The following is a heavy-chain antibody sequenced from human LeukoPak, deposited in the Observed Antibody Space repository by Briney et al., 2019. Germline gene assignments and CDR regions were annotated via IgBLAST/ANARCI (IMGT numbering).Heavy chain of an antibody. CDR2: IYYSGST. CDR1: GGSISSGGYY. V-gene: IGHV4-61*08. CDR3: ARGYSSSWLYYFDY. D-gene: IGHD6-13*01. Sequence: SETLSLTCTVSGGSISSGGYYWSWIRQPPGKGLEWIGYIYYSGSTNYNPSLKSRVTISVDTSKNQFSLKLSSVTAADTAVYYCARGYSSSWLYYFDYWGQGTLVTVSS. J-gene: IGHJ4*02.